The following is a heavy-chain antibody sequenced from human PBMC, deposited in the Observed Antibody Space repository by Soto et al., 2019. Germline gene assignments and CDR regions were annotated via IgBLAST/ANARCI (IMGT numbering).Heavy chain of an antibody. CDR1: GYTFTGYY. Sequence: ASVEVSCKASGYTFTGYYMHWVRQAPGQGLEWMGWINPNSGGTNYAQKFQGWVTMTRDTSISTAYMELSRLRSDDTAVYSCARGRMTARPLPMFAPWGQGTLVTVSS. CDR2: INPNSGGT. J-gene: IGHJ5*02. D-gene: IGHD6-6*01. CDR3: ARGRMTARPLPMFAP. V-gene: IGHV1-2*04.